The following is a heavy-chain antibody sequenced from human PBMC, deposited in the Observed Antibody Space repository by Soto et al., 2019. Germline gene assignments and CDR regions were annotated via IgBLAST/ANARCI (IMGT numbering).Heavy chain of an antibody. D-gene: IGHD2-15*01. CDR3: ASGRDIVVVVAAFDY. Sequence: QLQLQESGPGLVKPSETLSLTCTVSGGSISSSSYYWGWIRQPPGKGLEWIGSIYYSGSTYYNPSLKSRVTMSVDTSKNQFSLKLSSVTAADTAVYYCASGRDIVVVVAAFDYWGQGTLVTVSS. CDR1: GGSISSSSYY. V-gene: IGHV4-39*01. CDR2: IYYSGST. J-gene: IGHJ4*02.